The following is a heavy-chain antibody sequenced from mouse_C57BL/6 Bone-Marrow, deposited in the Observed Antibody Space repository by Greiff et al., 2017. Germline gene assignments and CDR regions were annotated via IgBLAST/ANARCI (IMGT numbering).Heavy chain of an antibody. CDR1: GFSLTSYG. J-gene: IGHJ1*03. CDR2: IWIGGST. D-gene: IGHD1-1*01. V-gene: IGHV2-2*01. CDR3: ATAYYGSSYNWYFDV. Sequence: VQLQQSGPGLVQPSQSLSITCTVSGFSLTSYGVHWVRQSPGKGLEWLGVIWIGGSTDYNAAFISRLSISKDNSKSQVFFKMNSLQADDTAIYYCATAYYGSSYNWYFDVWGTGTTVTVSS.